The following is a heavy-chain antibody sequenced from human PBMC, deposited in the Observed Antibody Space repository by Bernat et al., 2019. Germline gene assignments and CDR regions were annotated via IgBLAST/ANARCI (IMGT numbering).Heavy chain of an antibody. CDR3: ARESVVVPEPYYMDV. J-gene: IGHJ6*03. CDR2: ISYDGSNK. V-gene: IGHV3-30*01. D-gene: IGHD2-2*01. Sequence: QVQLVESGGGVVQPGRSLRLSCAASGFTFSSYAMHWVRQAPGKGLEWVAVISYDGSNKYYADSVKGRFTISRDNSKNTLYLQMNSLRAEDTAVYYCARESVVVPEPYYMDVWGKGTTVTVSS. CDR1: GFTFSSYA.